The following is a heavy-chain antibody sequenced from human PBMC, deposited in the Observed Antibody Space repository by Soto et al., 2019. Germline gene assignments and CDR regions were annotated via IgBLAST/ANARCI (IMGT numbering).Heavy chain of an antibody. CDR2: ISAYNGNT. CDR1: GYTFTSYG. CDR3: AREIYYDSSGYYYSDY. V-gene: IGHV1-18*01. J-gene: IGHJ4*02. Sequence: GASVKVSCKASGYTFTSYGISWVRQAPGQGLEWMGWISAYNGNTNYAQKLQGRVTMTTDTSTSTAYMELRSLRSDDTAVYYCAREIYYDSSGYYYSDYWGQGTLVTVSS. D-gene: IGHD3-22*01.